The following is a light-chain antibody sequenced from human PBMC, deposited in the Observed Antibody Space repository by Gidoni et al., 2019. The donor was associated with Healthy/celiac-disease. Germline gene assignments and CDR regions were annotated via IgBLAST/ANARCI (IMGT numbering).Light chain of an antibody. CDR2: AAS. J-gene: IGKJ4*01. CDR3: QQLNSYTGGLT. V-gene: IGKV1-9*01. CDR1: QGISSY. Sequence: DIQLTQSPSFLSASVGDRVTITCRASQGISSYLAWYQQKPGKAPKLLIYAASTLQSGVPSRFSGSGSGTEFTLTISSLQPDDFATYYCQQLNSYTGGLTFGGGTKVEIK.